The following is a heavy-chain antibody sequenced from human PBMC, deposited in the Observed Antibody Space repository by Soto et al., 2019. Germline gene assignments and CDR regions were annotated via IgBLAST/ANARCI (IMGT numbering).Heavy chain of an antibody. V-gene: IGHV4-59*08. J-gene: IGHJ2*01. Sequence: QVQLQESGPGLVKPSETLSLTCTVSGGSISSYYWSWIRQPPGKGLEWIGYIYYSGSTNYNPSLKSRLTISVDTSKNQFSMKLSSVTAADTAVYYCARTYGDTWYFDLWGRGTLVTVSS. CDR2: IYYSGST. CDR3: ARTYGDTWYFDL. D-gene: IGHD4-17*01. CDR1: GGSISSYY.